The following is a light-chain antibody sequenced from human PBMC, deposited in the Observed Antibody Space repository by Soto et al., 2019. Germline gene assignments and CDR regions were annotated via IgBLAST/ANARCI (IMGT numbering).Light chain of an antibody. V-gene: IGKV3-11*01. CDR2: DAS. J-gene: IGKJ1*01. CDR3: QHRSNWPWT. Sequence: EIVLTQSPATLSLSPGERATLSCRASQSIRSYLAWYQQKPGQAPRLLIYDASNRVTGIPARFSGSGSGTDFTLTISSLEPEDFAVYYCQHRSNWPWTFGQGTKVEIK. CDR1: QSIRSY.